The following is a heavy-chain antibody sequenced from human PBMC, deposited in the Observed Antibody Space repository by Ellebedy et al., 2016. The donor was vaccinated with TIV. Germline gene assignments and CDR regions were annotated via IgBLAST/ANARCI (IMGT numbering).Heavy chain of an antibody. D-gene: IGHD2-15*01. Sequence: PGGSLRLSCAASGFTFSIYWMNWVRQSPGKGLEWVSSIRSTGSDKYYAESVKGRFTISRENAQDTLFLQMNSLRAEDTAVYFCSRGWSTPDSWGQGTLVIVSS. V-gene: IGHV3-21*06. CDR2: IRSTGSDK. CDR1: GFTFSIYW. CDR3: SRGWSTPDS. J-gene: IGHJ4*02.